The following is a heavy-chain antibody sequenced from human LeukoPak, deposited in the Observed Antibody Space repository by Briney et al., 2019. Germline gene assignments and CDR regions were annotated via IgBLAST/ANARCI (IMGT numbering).Heavy chain of an antibody. V-gene: IGHV3-23*01. Sequence: PGGSLRLSCAASGVAFSNYAMSWVRQAPGKGLEWVSAISGSGGSTYYADSVKGRFTISRDNSKNTLYLQMNSLRAEDTAVYYCAKDPPGQLWTIFDYWGQGTLVTVSS. J-gene: IGHJ4*02. CDR1: GVAFSNYA. CDR3: AKDPPGQLWTIFDY. D-gene: IGHD5-18*01. CDR2: ISGSGGST.